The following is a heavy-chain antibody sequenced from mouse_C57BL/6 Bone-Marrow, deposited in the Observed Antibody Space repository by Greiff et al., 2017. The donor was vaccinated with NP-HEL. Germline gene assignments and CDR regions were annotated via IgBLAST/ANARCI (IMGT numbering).Heavy chain of an antibody. CDR1: GFPFSDYG. CDR2: ISSGSSTI. V-gene: IGHV5-17*01. D-gene: IGHD4-1*01. Sequence: EVKLVESGGGLVKPGGSLKLSCAASGFPFSDYGMHWVRQAPEKGLAWVAYISSGSSTIYYADTVKGRFTISRDNAKNTLFLQMTSLRSEDTAMYYCARDWTEYFDVWGTGTTVTVSS. J-gene: IGHJ1*03. CDR3: ARDWTEYFDV.